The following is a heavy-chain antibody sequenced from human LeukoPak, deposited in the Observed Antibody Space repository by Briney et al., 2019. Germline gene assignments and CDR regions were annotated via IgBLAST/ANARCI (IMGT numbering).Heavy chain of an antibody. CDR2: INPNSGGT. CDR1: GYTFTAYS. Sequence: ASVNVSCKASGYTFTAYSMHWVRQAPGHGLEWMGWINPNSGGTNYAQKFQGRVTMTRDTSITTAYMELSRLRSDDTAVYYCARDLDYYGSGSFFNIWGQGTMVTVSS. J-gene: IGHJ3*02. CDR3: ARDLDYYGSGSFFNI. D-gene: IGHD3-10*01. V-gene: IGHV1-2*02.